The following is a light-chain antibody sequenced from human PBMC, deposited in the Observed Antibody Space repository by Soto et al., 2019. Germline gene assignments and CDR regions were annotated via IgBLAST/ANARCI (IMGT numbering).Light chain of an antibody. J-gene: IGLJ2*01. V-gene: IGLV2-14*01. CDR1: SSDVGGYNY. CDR2: DVS. CDR3: SSHTSSSTLVA. Sequence: QPASVSGSPGQSITISCTGTSSDVGGYNYVSWYQQHPGKAPKLMIYDVSNRPSGVSNRFSGSKSGNTASLTISGLQAEDEADYYCSSHTSSSTLVAFGGGTKLTVL.